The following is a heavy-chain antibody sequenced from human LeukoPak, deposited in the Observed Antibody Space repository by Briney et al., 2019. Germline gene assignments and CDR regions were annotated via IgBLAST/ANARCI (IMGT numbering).Heavy chain of an antibody. CDR1: GFSFSSYA. CDR2: MSSSGDGR. CDR3: AKAPVTSCRGAFCYPFDY. D-gene: IGHD2-15*01. J-gene: IGHJ4*02. V-gene: IGHV3-23*01. Sequence: PGGSLRLSCATSGFSFSSYAMSWVRQAPGKGLEWVSAMSSSGDGRYYAASVRGRFTISRDTSRSTLYLQMNSLRAEDAAVYYCAKAPVTSCRGAFCYPFDYWGQGTLVTVSS.